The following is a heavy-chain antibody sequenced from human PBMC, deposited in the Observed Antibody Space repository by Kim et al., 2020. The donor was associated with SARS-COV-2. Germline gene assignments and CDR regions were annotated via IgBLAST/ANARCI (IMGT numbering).Heavy chain of an antibody. D-gene: IGHD6-6*01. CDR3: ARDRWEYSSSSHYYYYYGMDV. Sequence: ASVKVSCKASGYTFTGYYMHWVRQAPGQGLEWMGWINPNSGGTNYAQKFQGRVTMTRDTSISTAYMELSRLRSDDTAVYYCARDRWEYSSSSHYYYYYGMDVWGQGTTVTVSS. V-gene: IGHV1-2*02. CDR1: GYTFTGYY. J-gene: IGHJ6*02. CDR2: INPNSGGT.